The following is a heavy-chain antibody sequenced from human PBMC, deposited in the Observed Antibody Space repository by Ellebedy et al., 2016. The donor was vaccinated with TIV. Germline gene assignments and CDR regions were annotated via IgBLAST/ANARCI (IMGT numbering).Heavy chain of an antibody. CDR2: IYHSDST. J-gene: IGHJ4*02. CDR3: ARDLNPPMYYFDY. D-gene: IGHD1-14*01. Sequence: MPSETLSLTCTVSGYSISSGYYWAWLRQSPGKGLEWIGNIYHSDSTYYNPSLKSRVTISVDTSKNQFSLKLSSVTAADTAVYYCARDLNPPMYYFDYWGQGTLVTVSS. V-gene: IGHV4-38-2*02. CDR1: GYSISSGYY.